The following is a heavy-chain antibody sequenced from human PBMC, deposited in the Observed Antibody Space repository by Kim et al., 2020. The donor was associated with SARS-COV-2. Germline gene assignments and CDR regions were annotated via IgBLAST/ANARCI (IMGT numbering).Heavy chain of an antibody. V-gene: IGHV6-1*01. CDR1: GDSVSSKSAA. CDR2: TYFRSKWHN. J-gene: IGHJ3*02. D-gene: IGHD3-9*01. CDR3: AREERLVEDAFDI. Sequence: SQTLSLTCGISGDSVSSKSAAWNWIRQSPSRGLEWLGRTYFRSKWHNDYAVSVKGRITMKPDTSKNQFSLQLNSVTPEDTAVYYCAREERLVEDAFDIWGQGTMVTVPS.